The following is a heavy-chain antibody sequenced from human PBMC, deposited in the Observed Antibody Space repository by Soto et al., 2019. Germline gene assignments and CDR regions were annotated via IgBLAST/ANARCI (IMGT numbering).Heavy chain of an antibody. CDR2: IYYSGST. J-gene: IGHJ3*01. Sequence: SETLSLTCTVSGGSISSGGYYWSWIRQHPGKGLEWIGYIYYSGSTYYNPSLKSRVTISVDTSKNQFSLKLSSVTAADTAVYYGARVSPYVRGGSCYSVVFYFGGQGKRVPV. V-gene: IGHV4-31*03. D-gene: IGHD2-15*01. CDR1: GGSISSGGYY. CDR3: ARVSPYVRGGSCYSVVFYF.